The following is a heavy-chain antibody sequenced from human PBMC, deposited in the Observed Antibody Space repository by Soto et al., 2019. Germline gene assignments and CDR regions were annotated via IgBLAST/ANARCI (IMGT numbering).Heavy chain of an antibody. J-gene: IGHJ5*02. CDR2: ISGGGRNT. CDR1: GFMLSTYR. D-gene: IGHD3-9*01. V-gene: IGHV3-48*02. Sequence: GSLRLSCTDPGFMLSTYRMNWVLDAPLRLLERIADISGGGRNTYCADSLKGRLIIARDNAENSLYLRVVSLRDGDTAVYYCVRDRGNFDWPPLGHVDLWAEASLLTTSS. CDR3: VRDRGNFDWPPLGHVDL.